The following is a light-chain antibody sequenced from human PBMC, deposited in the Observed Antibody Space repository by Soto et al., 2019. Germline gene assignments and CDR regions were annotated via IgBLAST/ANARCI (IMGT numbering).Light chain of an antibody. V-gene: IGKV3-20*01. Sequence: EIVLTQSPNTLSFSPGDRAALSCRASQTIRNNYVAWYQQKPGQAPKLLIYGVSSRATDIPGRFSGSGSGTGFTLAISILEPDDFGVYFFQLNGGPVGYTFGQGTKLPFK. CDR2: GVS. CDR3: QLNGGPVGYT. J-gene: IGKJ2*01. CDR1: QTIRNNY.